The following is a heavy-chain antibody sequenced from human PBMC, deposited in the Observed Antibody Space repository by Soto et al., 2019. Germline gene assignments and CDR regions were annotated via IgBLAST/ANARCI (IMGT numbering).Heavy chain of an antibody. Sequence: PGGSLRLSCAASGFTFDDYAMHWVRQAPGKGLEWVSGISWNSGSIGYADSVKGRFAISRDNAKNSLYLQMNSLRAEDTALYYCAKDILRLEWLVESDAFDIWGQGTMVTVSS. V-gene: IGHV3-9*01. J-gene: IGHJ3*02. D-gene: IGHD3-3*01. CDR1: GFTFDDYA. CDR2: ISWNSGSI. CDR3: AKDILRLEWLVESDAFDI.